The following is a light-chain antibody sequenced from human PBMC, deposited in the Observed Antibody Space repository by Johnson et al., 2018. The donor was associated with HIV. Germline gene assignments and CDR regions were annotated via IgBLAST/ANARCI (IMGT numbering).Light chain of an antibody. Sequence: QSVLTQPPSVSAAPGQKVTISCFGSDSNIGNNYVSWYQQFPGTAPKLLIYENNKRPSGIPDRFSGSKSGTSATLGITGLQTGDEADYYCGTWDSSLSAHFVFGTGTKITVL. CDR2: ENN. J-gene: IGLJ1*01. CDR3: GTWDSSLSAHFV. CDR1: DSNIGNNY. V-gene: IGLV1-51*02.